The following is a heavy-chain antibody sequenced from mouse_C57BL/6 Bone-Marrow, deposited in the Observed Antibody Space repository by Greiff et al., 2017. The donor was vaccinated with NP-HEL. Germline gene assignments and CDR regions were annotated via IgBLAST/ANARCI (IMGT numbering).Heavy chain of an antibody. CDR3: ARGRLAWFAY. V-gene: IGHV3-6*01. CDR2: ISYDGSN. J-gene: IGHJ3*01. Sequence: VQLKESGPGLVKPSQSLCLTCSVTGYSITSGYYWNWIRQFPGNKLEWMGYISYDGSNNYNPSLKNRISITRDTSKNQFFLKLNSVTTEDTATYYCARGRLAWFAYWGQGTLVTVSA. CDR1: GYSITSGYY.